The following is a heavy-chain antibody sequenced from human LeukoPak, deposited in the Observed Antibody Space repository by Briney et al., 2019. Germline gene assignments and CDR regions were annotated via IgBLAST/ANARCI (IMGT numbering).Heavy chain of an antibody. CDR3: ARDLVRSGYGYGPGNY. CDR2: ISAYNGNT. Sequence: ASVKVSCKASGYTFTSYGISWVRQAPGQGLEWMGWISAYNGNTNYAQKLQGRVTMTTDTSTSTAYMELRSLRSDDTAVYYCARDLVRSGYGYGPGNYWGQGTLVTVSS. CDR1: GYTFTSYG. D-gene: IGHD5-18*01. J-gene: IGHJ4*02. V-gene: IGHV1-18*04.